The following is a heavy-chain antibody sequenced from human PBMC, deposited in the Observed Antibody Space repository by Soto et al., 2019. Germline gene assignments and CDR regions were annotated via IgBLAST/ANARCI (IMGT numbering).Heavy chain of an antibody. V-gene: IGHV4-39*01. CDR3: ARQGPNYDFWSGYQNWFDP. CDR1: GGSISSSSYY. CDR2: IYYSGST. D-gene: IGHD3-3*01. J-gene: IGHJ5*02. Sequence: PSETLSLTCTVSGGSISSSSYYWGWIRQPPGKGLEWIGSIYYSGSTYYNPSLKSRVTISVDTSKNQFSLKLSSVTAADTAVYYCARQGPNYDFWSGYQNWFDPWGQGTLVTVSS.